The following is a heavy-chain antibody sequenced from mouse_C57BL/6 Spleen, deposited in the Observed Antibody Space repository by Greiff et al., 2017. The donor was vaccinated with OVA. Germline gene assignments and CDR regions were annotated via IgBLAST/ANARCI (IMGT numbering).Heavy chain of an antibody. CDR1: GYTFTSYW. D-gene: IGHD1-1*01. Sequence: QVQLKQPGAELVKPGASVKMSCKASGYTFTSYWITWVKQRPGQGLEWIGDIYPGSGSTNYNEKFKSKATLTVDTSSSTAYMQLSSLTSEDSAVYYCARRLYGSSEDYWGQGTTLTVSS. V-gene: IGHV1-55*01. CDR3: ARRLYGSSEDY. J-gene: IGHJ2*01. CDR2: IYPGSGST.